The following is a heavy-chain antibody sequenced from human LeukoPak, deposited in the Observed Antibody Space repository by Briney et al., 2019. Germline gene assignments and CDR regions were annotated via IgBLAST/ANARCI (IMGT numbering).Heavy chain of an antibody. CDR1: GFTFSSYT. CDR2: ISYDGTNQ. Sequence: PGGSLRLSCAASGFTFSSYTMYWVRQTPDKGLEWVAVISYDGTNQYYADSVKGRFTISRDNSKNTLYLEVNSLRAEDTAIYYCAELGITMIGGVWGKGTTVTISS. V-gene: IGHV3-30*04. CDR3: AELGITMIGGV. D-gene: IGHD3-10*02. J-gene: IGHJ6*04.